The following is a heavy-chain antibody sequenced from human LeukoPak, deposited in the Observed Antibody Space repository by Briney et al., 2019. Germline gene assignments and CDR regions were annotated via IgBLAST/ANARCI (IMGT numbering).Heavy chain of an antibody. V-gene: IGHV1-46*01. CDR3: ARSRGGFYDYVWGSYYSSSLDY. Sequence: ASVKVSCKASGYTFTSYYMHWVRQAPGQGLEWMGIINPSGGSTSYAQKFQGRVTMTRDTSTSTVYMELSSLRSEDTAVYYCARSRGGFYDYVWGSYYSSSLDYWGQGTLVTVSS. CDR1: GYTFTSYY. CDR2: INPSGGST. J-gene: IGHJ4*02. D-gene: IGHD3-16*01.